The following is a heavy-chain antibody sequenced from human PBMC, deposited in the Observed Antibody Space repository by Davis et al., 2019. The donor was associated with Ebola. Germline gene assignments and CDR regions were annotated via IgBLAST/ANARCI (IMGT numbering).Heavy chain of an antibody. CDR3: ARKLWFGELLYYYYGMDV. J-gene: IGHJ6*02. CDR2: INHSGST. D-gene: IGHD3-10*01. V-gene: IGHV4-34*01. Sequence: MPGGSLRLSCAVYGGSFSGYYWSWIRQPPGKGLEWIGEINHSGSTNYNPSLKSRVTISVDTSKNQFSLKLSSVTAADTAVYYCARKLWFGELLYYYYGMDVWGQGTTVTVSS. CDR1: GGSFSGYY.